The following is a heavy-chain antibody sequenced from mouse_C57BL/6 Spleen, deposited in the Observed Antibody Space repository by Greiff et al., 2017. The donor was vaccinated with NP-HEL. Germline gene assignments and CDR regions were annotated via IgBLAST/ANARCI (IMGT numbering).Heavy chain of an antibody. D-gene: IGHD1-1*01. CDR3: ARAPLDGSSPYAMDY. J-gene: IGHJ4*01. CDR1: GYTFTSYW. CDR2: IYPGDGDT. V-gene: IGHV1-80*01. Sequence: QVQLQQPGAELVKPGASVKLSCKASGYTFTSYWMHWVKQRPGQGLEWIGQIYPGDGDTNYNGKFKGKATLTADKSSSTAYMQLSSLTSEDSAVYFCARAPLDGSSPYAMDYWGQGTSVTVSS.